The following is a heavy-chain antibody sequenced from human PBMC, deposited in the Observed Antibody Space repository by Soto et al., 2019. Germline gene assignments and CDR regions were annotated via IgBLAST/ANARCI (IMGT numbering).Heavy chain of an antibody. CDR3: VRGVAADGTVH. CDR1: GFTFSSYD. D-gene: IGHD6-13*01. J-gene: IGHJ4*02. V-gene: IGHV3-30-3*01. Sequence: QVQLVESGGGVVQPGRSLRLSCAASGFTFSSYDMHWVRQAPGKGLERVAVISYDGSSKYYADSVKGRFTISRDNSKKTLYLQMNSLRSEDTAVYYCVRGVAADGTVHWGQPTLITVSS. CDR2: ISYDGSSK.